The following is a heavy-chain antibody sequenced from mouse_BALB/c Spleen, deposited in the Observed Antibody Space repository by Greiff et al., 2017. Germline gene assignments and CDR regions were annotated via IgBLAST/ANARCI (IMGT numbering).Heavy chain of an antibody. CDR2: IYPGNSDT. V-gene: IGHV1-5*01. D-gene: IGHD2-14*01. Sequence: EVQLQQSGTVLARPGASVKMSCKASGYTFTSYWMHWVKQRPGQGLEWIGAIYPGNSDTSYNQKFKGKAKLTAVTSTSTAYMELSSLTNEDSAVYYCTERYRYDGAWFAYWGQGTLVTVSA. J-gene: IGHJ3*01. CDR3: TERYRYDGAWFAY. CDR1: GYTFTSYW.